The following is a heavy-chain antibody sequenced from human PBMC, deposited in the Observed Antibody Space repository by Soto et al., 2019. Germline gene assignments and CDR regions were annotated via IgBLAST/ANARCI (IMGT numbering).Heavy chain of an antibody. V-gene: IGHV4-59*08. CDR1: WGTIGGHC. J-gene: IGHJ4*02. CDR2: IYYSGST. Sequence: TVSWGTIGGHCWRWIRKKKEKGLEWIGHIYYSGSTSYNPSLKSRVTMSLDTSKNQFSLKLSSVPAADTAVYDCARGEPQTLDYWGQGTLVTVSS. CDR3: ARGEPQTLDY.